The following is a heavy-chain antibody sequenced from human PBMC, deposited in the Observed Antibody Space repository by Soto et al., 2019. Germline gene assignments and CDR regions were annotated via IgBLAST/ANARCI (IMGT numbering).Heavy chain of an antibody. CDR3: VSVVAIPAYPDH. D-gene: IGHD2-15*01. Sequence: QVQLVQSGAEVRQPASAVKVSCKTSGCTFSSYAISWVRQAPGQGLEWMGGIVPIVGTTTYAQKFQGRVTITADAATRTAYMQLSRLRSDDTAVYYCVSVVAIPAYPDHWGQGTLVTVSS. V-gene: IGHV1-69*12. CDR1: GCTFSSYA. CDR2: IVPIVGTT. J-gene: IGHJ4*02.